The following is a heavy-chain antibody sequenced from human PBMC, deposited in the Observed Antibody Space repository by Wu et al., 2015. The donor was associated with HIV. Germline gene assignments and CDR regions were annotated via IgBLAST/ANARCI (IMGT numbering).Heavy chain of an antibody. CDR2: INPNSGGT. Sequence: QVQLVQSGAEVKKPGASVKVSCKASGYTFTGYYMHWVRQAPGQGLEWMGWINPNSGGTNYAQKFQGRVTMTRDTSISTAYMELSRLRSDDTAVYYCARQYSSTWRYYYYYMDVWGKGTTVTVSS. J-gene: IGHJ6*03. V-gene: IGHV1-2*02. D-gene: IGHD6-13*01. CDR1: GYTFTGYY. CDR3: ARQYSSTWRYYYYYMDV.